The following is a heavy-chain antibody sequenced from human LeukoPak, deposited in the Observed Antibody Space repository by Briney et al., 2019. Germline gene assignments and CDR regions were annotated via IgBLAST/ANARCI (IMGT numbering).Heavy chain of an antibody. V-gene: IGHV3-48*01. CDR2: ISSGGVTI. CDR3: ARDAVRAQGGSSAFDL. J-gene: IGHJ3*01. CDR1: GFSFSSYS. Sequence: GGSLRLSCAASGFSFSSYSMNWVRQAPGKGLEWVSYISSGGVTIYYADSVKGRFTISRDNAKNLLYLQMNSLRAEDTAVYYCARDAVRAQGGSSAFDLWGQGTVVTVSS. D-gene: IGHD1-26*01.